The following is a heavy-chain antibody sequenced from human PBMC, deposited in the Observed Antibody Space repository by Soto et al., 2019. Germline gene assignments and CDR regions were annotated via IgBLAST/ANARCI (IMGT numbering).Heavy chain of an antibody. CDR2: IYYSGST. D-gene: IGHD1-7*01. CDR3: ARRTELRRFDY. Sequence: SETLSLTCTVSGGSISSGDYYWSWIRQPPGKGLEWIGYIYYSGSTYYNPSLKSRVTISVDTSKNQFSLKLSSVTAADTAVYYCARRTELRRFDYWGQGTLVTGSS. CDR1: GGSISSGDYY. V-gene: IGHV4-30-4*01. J-gene: IGHJ4*02.